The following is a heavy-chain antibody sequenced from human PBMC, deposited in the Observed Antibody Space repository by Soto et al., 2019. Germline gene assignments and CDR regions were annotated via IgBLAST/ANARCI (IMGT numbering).Heavy chain of an antibody. V-gene: IGHV4-59*01. CDR2: IYYSGRP. Sequence: SETLSLTCTVSGGSISSYYRSWIRQPPGKGLEWIGYIYYSGRPTYNPSLKSRVTISVDTSKNQFSLKLRFVTAADTAVYYCARGSYGDYGKDFDYWGQGTLVTVSS. J-gene: IGHJ4*02. CDR3: ARGSYGDYGKDFDY. CDR1: GGSISSYY. D-gene: IGHD4-17*01.